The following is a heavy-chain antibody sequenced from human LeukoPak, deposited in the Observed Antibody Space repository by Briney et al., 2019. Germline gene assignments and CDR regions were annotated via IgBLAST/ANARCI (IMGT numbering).Heavy chain of an antibody. D-gene: IGHD2-15*01. J-gene: IGHJ4*02. CDR1: GGTFSSYA. Sequence: SVKVSCKASGGTFSSYAISWVRQAPGQGLEWMGRIIPIFGTANYAQKFQGRVTITTDESTSTAYTELSSLRSEDTAVYYCARGYWSGGSCYFDDWGQGTLVTASS. CDR2: IIPIFGTA. V-gene: IGHV1-69*05. CDR3: ARGYWSGGSCYFDD.